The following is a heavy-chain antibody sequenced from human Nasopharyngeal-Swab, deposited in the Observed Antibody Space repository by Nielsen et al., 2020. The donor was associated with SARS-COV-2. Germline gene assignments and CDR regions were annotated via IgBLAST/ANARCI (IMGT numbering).Heavy chain of an antibody. Sequence: SQTLSLTCAISGDSVSSNSAAWNWVRQSPSRGLEWLGRTYYRSKWYNDYAVSVKSRMTINPDTSKNQFSLQLSSVTPEDTAVYYCARSISAHARHDYWGQGTLVTVSS. CDR1: GDSVSSNSAA. J-gene: IGHJ4*02. V-gene: IGHV6-1*01. D-gene: IGHD6-19*01. CDR3: ARSISAHARHDY. CDR2: TYYRSKWYN.